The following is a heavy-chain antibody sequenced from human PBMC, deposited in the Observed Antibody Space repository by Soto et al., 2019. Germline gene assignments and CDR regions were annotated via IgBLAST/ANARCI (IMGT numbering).Heavy chain of an antibody. J-gene: IGHJ6*03. V-gene: IGHV1-8*01. Sequence: GASVKVSCKASGYTFTSYDINWVRQATGQGLEWMGWMNPNSGNTGYAQKFQGRVTMTRNTSISTAYMELSSLRSEDTAVYYCARTSGDHFFYYYYYMDVWGKGTTVTVSS. D-gene: IGHD4-17*01. CDR3: ARTSGDHFFYYYYYMDV. CDR1: GYTFTSYD. CDR2: MNPNSGNT.